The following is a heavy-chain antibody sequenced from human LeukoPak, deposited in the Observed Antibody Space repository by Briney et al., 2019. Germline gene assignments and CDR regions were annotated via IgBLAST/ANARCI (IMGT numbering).Heavy chain of an antibody. D-gene: IGHD3-10*01. CDR1: GFTFTDYS. Sequence: GGSLRLSCAASGFTFTDYSMNWVRQAPGKGLEWVSSMNSDGSHIYHAGSVEGRFAISRDNARNSLYLQMNGLRDEDTAVYYCARGSFGVFDYWGQGILVTVSS. CDR3: ARGSFGVFDY. J-gene: IGHJ4*02. V-gene: IGHV3-48*02. CDR2: MNSDGSHI.